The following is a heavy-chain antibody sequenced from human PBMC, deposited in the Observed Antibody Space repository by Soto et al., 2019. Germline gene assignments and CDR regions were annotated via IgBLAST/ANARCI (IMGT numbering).Heavy chain of an antibody. CDR3: ATDTSGYCSGGSCYYYYYGMDV. CDR2: FDPEDGET. CDR1: GYTLTELS. D-gene: IGHD2-15*01. V-gene: IGHV1-24*01. J-gene: IGHJ6*02. Sequence: ASVKVSCKVSGYTLTELSMHWVRQAPGKGLEWMGGFDPEDGETIYAQKFQGRVTMTEDTSTDTAYMELSSLRSEDTAVYYCATDTSGYCSGGSCYYYYYGMDVWGQGTTVTVSS.